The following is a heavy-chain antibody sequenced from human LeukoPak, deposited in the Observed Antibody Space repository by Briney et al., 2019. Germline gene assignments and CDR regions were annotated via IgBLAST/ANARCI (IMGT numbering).Heavy chain of an antibody. CDR2: IHNSGST. CDR1: GGSISSSAYH. Sequence: KTSETLSLACTVSGGSISSSAYHWGWIRQPPGKGLEWIGSIHNSGSTYYNPSLKSRVTISVDTSKNQFSLKLSSVTAADTAVYYCARLSGYGLHYYYHMDVWGKGTTVTVSS. J-gene: IGHJ6*03. D-gene: IGHD5-12*01. V-gene: IGHV4-39*07. CDR3: ARLSGYGLHYYYHMDV.